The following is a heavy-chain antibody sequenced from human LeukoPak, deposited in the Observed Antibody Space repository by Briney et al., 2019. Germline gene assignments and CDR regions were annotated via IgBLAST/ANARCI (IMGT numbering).Heavy chain of an antibody. CDR3: ARVGCCSGDGCQGRDWFDP. D-gene: IGHD2-15*01. J-gene: IGHJ5*02. V-gene: IGHV3-7*04. CDR2: MKQYGADE. Sequence: PGGSLRLSCAASGFTFSSYSMNWVRQAPGKGLEWVASMKQYGADEKYVDSVRGRFTISRDSAKNSLYLQMNSLRAEDTAVYYCARVGCCSGDGCQGRDWFDPWGQGTLVTVSS. CDR1: GFTFSSYS.